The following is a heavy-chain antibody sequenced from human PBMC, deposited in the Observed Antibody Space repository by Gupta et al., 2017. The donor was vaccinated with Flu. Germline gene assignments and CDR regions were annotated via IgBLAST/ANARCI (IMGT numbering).Heavy chain of an antibody. V-gene: IGHV3-30*18. CDR1: GFSFSNYG. CDR3: AKDWRWNYNNFGMNV. Sequence: QEQVVETGGGVVQHGRSLRLSCAAFGFSFSNYGMHWVRQDPGQGLELVAGISHDGSNYYHADSVKGRFTISRDNSKNTLYLQMTSLKTEDTAIYYCAKDWRWNYNNFGMNVWGQGTTVTVSS. D-gene: IGHD3-3*01. J-gene: IGHJ6*02. CDR2: ISHDGSNY.